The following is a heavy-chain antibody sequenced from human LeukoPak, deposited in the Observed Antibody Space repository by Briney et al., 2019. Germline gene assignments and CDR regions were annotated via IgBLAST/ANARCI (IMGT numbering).Heavy chain of an antibody. CDR2: ISSSSSYI. CDR3: ARDLIEYPGAAFDI. CDR1: GSTFSSYS. D-gene: IGHD2-8*01. V-gene: IGHV3-21*01. J-gene: IGHJ3*02. Sequence: GGSLRLSCAASGSTFSSYSMNWVRQAPGKGLEWVSSISSSSSYIYYADSVKGRFTISRDNAKNSLYLQMNSLRAEDTAVYYCARDLIEYPGAAFDIWRQGTMVTVSS.